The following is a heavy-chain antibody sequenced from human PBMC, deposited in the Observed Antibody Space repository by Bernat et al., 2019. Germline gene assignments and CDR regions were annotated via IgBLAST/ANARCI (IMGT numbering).Heavy chain of an antibody. V-gene: IGHV3-33*01. CDR1: GFTFSSYG. Sequence: QVQLVESGGGVVQPGRSLRLSCAASGFTFSSYGMHWVRQAPGKGLEWVAVIWYDGSNKYYADSVKGRFTISRDNSKNTLYLQMNSLRAEDTAVYYCARDSARLELWFGELGNYFDYWGQGTLVTVSS. CDR3: ARDSARLELWFGELGNYFDY. J-gene: IGHJ4*02. CDR2: IWYDGSNK. D-gene: IGHD3-10*01.